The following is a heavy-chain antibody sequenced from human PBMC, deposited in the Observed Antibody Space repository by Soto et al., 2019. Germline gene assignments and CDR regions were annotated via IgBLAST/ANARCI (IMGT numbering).Heavy chain of an antibody. CDR1: GGSFSGYY. J-gene: IGHJ4*02. CDR3: AGGLPHGEARDY. D-gene: IGHD3-10*01. Sequence: QVQLQQWGAGLLKPSGTLSLTCAVYGGSFSGYYWSWIRQPPGKGLEWIGEINHSGSTNYNPSLKSRVTISVDTSKNQFSLKLSSVTAADTAVYYCAGGLPHGEARDYWGQGTLVTVSS. CDR2: INHSGST. V-gene: IGHV4-34*01.